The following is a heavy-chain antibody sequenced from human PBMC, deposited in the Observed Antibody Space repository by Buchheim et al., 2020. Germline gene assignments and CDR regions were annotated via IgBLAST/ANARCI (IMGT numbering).Heavy chain of an antibody. CDR3: ARYRVGYGSGSYSSIYYYGTDV. V-gene: IGHV4-34*01. Sequence: QVQLQQWGAGLLKPSETLSLTCAVYGGSFSGYYWSWIRQPPGKGLEWIGEINHSGSTNYNPSLKSRVTISVDTSKNQFSLKLSSVTAADTAVYYCARYRVGYGSGSYSSIYYYGTDVWGQGTT. CDR2: INHSGST. D-gene: IGHD3-10*01. CDR1: GGSFSGYY. J-gene: IGHJ6*02.